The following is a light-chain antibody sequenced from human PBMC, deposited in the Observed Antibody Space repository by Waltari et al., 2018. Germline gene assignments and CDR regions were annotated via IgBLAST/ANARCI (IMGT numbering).Light chain of an antibody. CDR2: GAS. CDR1: QSVGSSY. V-gene: IGKV3-20*01. Sequence: EVVLTQSPGTLSLSPGERATLSCRASQSVGSSYLAWYQQKPGQAPRLLIYGASSRATGIPDRFSGFGSGTDFTLTISRLEPEGFAVYYCQQYGSSEYTFGQGTKLEIK. J-gene: IGKJ2*01. CDR3: QQYGSSEYT.